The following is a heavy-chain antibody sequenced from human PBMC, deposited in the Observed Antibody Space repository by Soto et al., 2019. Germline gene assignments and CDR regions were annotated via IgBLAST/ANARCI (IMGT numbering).Heavy chain of an antibody. J-gene: IGHJ4*02. Sequence: QVQLQESGPGLVKPSETLSLTCTVSGGSINTYYWSWIRQPPGKGLEWIGYIYYSGNTYYNPSLKSRVAISVDTSKNQFSLNLSSVIAADTAVYYCARRMRGASGNFDYWGQGTLVTVSS. CDR1: GGSINTYY. CDR2: IYYSGNT. CDR3: ARRMRGASGNFDY. V-gene: IGHV4-59*01. D-gene: IGHD2-8*01.